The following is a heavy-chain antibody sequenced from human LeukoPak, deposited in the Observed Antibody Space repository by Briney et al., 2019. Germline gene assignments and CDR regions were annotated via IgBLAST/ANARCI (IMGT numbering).Heavy chain of an antibody. V-gene: IGHV4-34*01. Sequence: SETLSLTCAIYSESFSGYFWRWIRQPPGKGLEWIGEINYSGSSNYNPSLKSRVSMSVDTSKTQFSLKLSSGTAADTAVYYCARAVGSGSFQTYYYYMDVWGKGTTVTISS. J-gene: IGHJ6*03. CDR3: ARAVGSGSFQTYYYYMDV. D-gene: IGHD3-10*01. CDR2: INYSGSS. CDR1: SESFSGYF.